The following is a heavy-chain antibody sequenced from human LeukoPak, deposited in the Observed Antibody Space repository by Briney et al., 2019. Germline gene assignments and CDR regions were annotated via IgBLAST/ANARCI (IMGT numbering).Heavy chain of an antibody. V-gene: IGHV3-23*01. CDR3: AKAQRPPILYYFDY. J-gene: IGHJ4*02. CDR1: GFAFSSYA. D-gene: IGHD6-25*01. Sequence: HTGGSLRLSCAASGFAFSSYAMSWVRQAPGKGLEWVSGISGSGSSTNYADSVKGRFTISRDNSKKTLYLQMNSLRAEDTAIYYCAKAQRPPILYYFDYWGQGTLVTVSS. CDR2: ISGSGSST.